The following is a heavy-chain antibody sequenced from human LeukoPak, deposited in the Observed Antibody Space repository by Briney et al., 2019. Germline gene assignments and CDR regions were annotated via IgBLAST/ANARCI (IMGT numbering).Heavy chain of an antibody. Sequence: PSETLSLTCIVSGGSISSYYWNWIRQSAGKGLEWIGRISSSGGTNYNPSLKSRVTISVDTSKNQFSLKLKSLTAADTAVYYCARRLDYRNDDSFDMWGRGTMVTVSS. D-gene: IGHD3-16*02. CDR2: ISSSGGT. CDR3: ARRLDYRNDDSFDM. V-gene: IGHV4-4*07. J-gene: IGHJ3*02. CDR1: GGSISSYY.